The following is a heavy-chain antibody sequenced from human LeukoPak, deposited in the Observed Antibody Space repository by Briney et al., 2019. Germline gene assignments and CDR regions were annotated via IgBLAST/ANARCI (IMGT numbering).Heavy chain of an antibody. CDR3: ATIAVAGTGGGYYFDY. CDR2: FDPEDGET. V-gene: IGHV1-24*01. D-gene: IGHD6-19*01. Sequence: ASVKVSCKASGYTLTELSMHWVRQAPGKGLEWMGGFDPEDGETIYAQKFQGRVTMTEDTSTDTAYMELSSLRSEDTAVYYCATIAVAGTGGGYYFDYWGQGTLVTVSS. CDR1: GYTLTELS. J-gene: IGHJ4*02.